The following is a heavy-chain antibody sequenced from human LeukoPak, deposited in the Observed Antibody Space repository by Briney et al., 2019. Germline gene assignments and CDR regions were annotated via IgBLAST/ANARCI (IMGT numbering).Heavy chain of an antibody. CDR1: GFPFSEYS. V-gene: IGHV3-11*06. CDR2: IGISSGNT. CDR3: ARDHNYAFDN. J-gene: IGHJ4*02. Sequence: GGSLRLSCAASGFPFSEYSINWVRQAPGKGLEWISYIGISSGNTKYADSVKGRFTVSGDNARNSLYLQMNSLRVEDMAVYYCARDHNYAFDNWGQGTLVTVSS. D-gene: IGHD1-1*01.